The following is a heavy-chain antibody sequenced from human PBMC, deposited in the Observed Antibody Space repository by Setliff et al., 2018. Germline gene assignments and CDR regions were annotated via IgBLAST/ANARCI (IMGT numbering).Heavy chain of an antibody. CDR2: IFPTGTT. D-gene: IGHD1-20*01. CDR3: ARYNSSAACFDL. CDR1: GDSITSGSVY. V-gene: IGHV4-61*02. J-gene: IGHJ5*02. Sequence: PSETLPITCTVSGDSITSGSVYWSWIRQPAGKGLEWLGRIFPTGTTNYNPDLKSRVTMSVDTSKKRFSLMLRSVTAADTAIYYCARYNSSAACFDLWVPGTLVTVSS.